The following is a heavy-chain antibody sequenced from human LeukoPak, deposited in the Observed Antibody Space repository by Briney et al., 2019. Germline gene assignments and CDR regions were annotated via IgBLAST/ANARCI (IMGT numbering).Heavy chain of an antibody. Sequence: GASVKVSCKASGGTFSSYAISWVRQAPGQGLEWMGRIIPILGIANYAQKLQGRVTITADKSTSTAYMELSSLRSEDTAVYYCARERIYYDSSGYFVYWGQGTLVTVSS. CDR1: GGTFSSYA. D-gene: IGHD3-22*01. V-gene: IGHV1-69*04. CDR2: IIPILGIA. CDR3: ARERIYYDSSGYFVY. J-gene: IGHJ4*02.